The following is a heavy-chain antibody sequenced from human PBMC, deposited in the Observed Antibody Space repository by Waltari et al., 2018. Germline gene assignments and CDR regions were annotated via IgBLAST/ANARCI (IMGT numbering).Heavy chain of an antibody. J-gene: IGHJ6*03. Sequence: QVQLQESGPGLVKPSETLSLTCTVSGGSIISYYWSWIRQPAGKGLEWIGRIYPGATPYYNPSLQTRIMMSVDTSQNQFSLKLSSVTAAATAVYYCARIYGSGTFIYMDVWGKGTTVTVSS. D-gene: IGHD3-10*01. CDR3: ARIYGSGTFIYMDV. CDR2: IYPGATP. V-gene: IGHV4-4*07. CDR1: GGSIISYY.